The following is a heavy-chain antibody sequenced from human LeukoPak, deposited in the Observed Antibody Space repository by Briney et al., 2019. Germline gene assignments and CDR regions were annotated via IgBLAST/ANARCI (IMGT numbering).Heavy chain of an antibody. CDR1: GLTFSSHS. CDR2: IRSSSSTSTT. Sequence: AGSLRLSCAASGLTFSSHSMNWVRQAPGQGLEWISHIRSSSSTSTTYYADSVKGRFTISRDDAKNSLYLQMNSLRGEDTAVCYSANWAGTTAGFSGPFDFWGQGTLVTVSS. V-gene: IGHV3-48*01. J-gene: IGHJ4*02. CDR3: ANWAGTTAGFSGPFDF. D-gene: IGHD6-25*01.